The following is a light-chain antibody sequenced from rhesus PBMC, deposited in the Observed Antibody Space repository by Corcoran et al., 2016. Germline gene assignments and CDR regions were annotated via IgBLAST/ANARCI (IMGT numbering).Light chain of an antibody. CDR1: QGVSSY. CDR3: QQYNSDPPT. CDR2: HAS. V-gene: IGKV1-37*01. J-gene: IGKJ4*01. Sequence: DIQMTQSPSSLSASVGDRVTITCRASQGVSSYLAWYQQKPGKAPKSLIYHASNLENGVPSRFGGSGSGTEFTLTISSLQPEDFATYDCQQYNSDPPTFGGGTTVEIK.